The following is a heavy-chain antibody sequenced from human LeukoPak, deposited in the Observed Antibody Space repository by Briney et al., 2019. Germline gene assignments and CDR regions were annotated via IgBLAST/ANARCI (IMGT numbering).Heavy chain of an antibody. V-gene: IGHV3-7*01. Sequence: PGGSLRLSCVASGSTFSSSWMSWVRQAPGKGLEWVANIEPDGSDKYYVDSVEGRFTISRDNAKNSLYLQMNNLRAEDTAVYYCGVAIWGKGTTVTVSS. CDR2: IEPDGSDK. CDR3: GVAI. J-gene: IGHJ6*04. D-gene: IGHD2-15*01. CDR1: GSTFSSSW.